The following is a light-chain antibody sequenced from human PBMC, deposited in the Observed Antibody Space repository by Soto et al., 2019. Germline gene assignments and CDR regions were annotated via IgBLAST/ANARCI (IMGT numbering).Light chain of an antibody. CDR1: SYDVGAYNF. J-gene: IGLJ1*01. V-gene: IGLV2-14*01. CDR3: NSYTSSGTLV. CDR2: EVS. Sequence: QSALTQPASVSGSPGQSITISCSGTSYDVGAYNFVSWYQQYPGKAPKLMIYEVSNRPSGVSSRFSGSKSGNTASLTISGLQTEDEGDYYCNSYTSSGTLVFGTGTKLTVL.